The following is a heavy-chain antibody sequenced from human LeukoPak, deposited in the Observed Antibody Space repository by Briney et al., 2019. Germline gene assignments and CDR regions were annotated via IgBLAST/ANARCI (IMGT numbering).Heavy chain of an antibody. CDR1: GYSLSTYW. V-gene: IGHV5-51*01. Sequence: GESLKISCKGSGYSLSTYWIGWVRQMPGKGLEWMGIIYPGDSDTRYSPSFQGRVTISADKSISIAYLQWSSLKDSDTAMYYCARRNFDWLSPGEYYFDYWGQGTLVTVSS. J-gene: IGHJ4*02. CDR3: ARRNFDWLSPGEYYFDY. D-gene: IGHD3-9*01. CDR2: IYPGDSDT.